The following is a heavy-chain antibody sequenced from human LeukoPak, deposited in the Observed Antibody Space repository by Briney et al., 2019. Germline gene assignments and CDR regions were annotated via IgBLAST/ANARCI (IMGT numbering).Heavy chain of an antibody. D-gene: IGHD4-23*01. V-gene: IGHV1-18*04. Sequence: ASVKVSCKASGYTFTGYYMHWVRQAPGQGLEWMGWISPYNGHTNYAQKLQGRVTMTTDTSTSTAYMELRSLTSDDTAVYYCARGGVTSVVDVWGKGTTVTISS. CDR1: GYTFTGYY. CDR3: ARGGVTSVVDV. J-gene: IGHJ6*04. CDR2: ISPYNGHT.